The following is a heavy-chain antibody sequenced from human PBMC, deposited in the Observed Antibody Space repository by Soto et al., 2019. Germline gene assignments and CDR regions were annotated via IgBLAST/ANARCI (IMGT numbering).Heavy chain of an antibody. Sequence: QVQLLESGPGLVKPSETLSLTCTVSGGSISSYYWSWIRQPPGKGLEWIGYIYSSGSTNYTPSLKSRVTISVDTSKNQFSLKLSYVTAADTAVYYCARRYGGGFDYWGQGTLVTVSS. J-gene: IGHJ4*02. D-gene: IGHD3-10*01. CDR2: IYSSGST. CDR1: GGSISSYY. CDR3: ARRYGGGFDY. V-gene: IGHV4-59*08.